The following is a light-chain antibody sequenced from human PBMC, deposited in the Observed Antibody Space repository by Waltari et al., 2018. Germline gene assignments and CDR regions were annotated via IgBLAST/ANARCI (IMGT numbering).Light chain of an antibody. CDR3: HVWHPHVDPGV. V-gene: IGLV3-21*04. CDR1: NIGTYS. Sequence: SYVVTQPPSVSVAPGETATITCGGDNIGTYSVHWYQQKAGQAPVLVIFYDRDRPSGIPGVFSGSNSGNTATLTISRVEAGDEARYYCHVWHPHVDPGVFGTGTEVTVL. J-gene: IGLJ1*01. CDR2: YDR.